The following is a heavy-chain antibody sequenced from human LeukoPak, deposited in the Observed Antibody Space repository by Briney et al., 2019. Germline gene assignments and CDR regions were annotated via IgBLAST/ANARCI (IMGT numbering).Heavy chain of an antibody. D-gene: IGHD2-15*01. CDR1: GFTFSSYS. J-gene: IGHJ4*02. CDR3: VRDNPRCCGVVPVNIDDF. Sequence: GGSLRLSCAASGFTFSSYSMNWVRQAPGKGLEWVSSISSSSSYIYYADSVKGRFTISRDNAKNSLYLQMNSLGAEDTAVYYCVRDNPRCCGVVPVNIDDFWGQGTLVTVSS. V-gene: IGHV3-21*01. CDR2: ISSSSSYI.